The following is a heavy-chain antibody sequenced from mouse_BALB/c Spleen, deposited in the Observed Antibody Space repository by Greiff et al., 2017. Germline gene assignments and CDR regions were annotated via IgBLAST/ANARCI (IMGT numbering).Heavy chain of an antibody. J-gene: IGHJ3*01. CDR1: GYTFTDYN. CDR2: IYPYNGGT. Sequence: EVKLMESGPELVKPGASVKISCKASGYTFTDYNMHWVKQSHGKSLEWIGYIYPYNGGTGYNQKFKSKATLTVDNSSSTAYMELRSLTSEDSAVYYCARRGYDYGGFAYWGQGTLVTVSA. V-gene: IGHV1S29*02. CDR3: ARRGYDYGGFAY. D-gene: IGHD2-4*01.